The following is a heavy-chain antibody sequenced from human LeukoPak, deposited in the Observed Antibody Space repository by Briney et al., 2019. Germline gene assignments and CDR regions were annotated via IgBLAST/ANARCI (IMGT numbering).Heavy chain of an antibody. J-gene: IGHJ6*03. V-gene: IGHV5-51*01. CDR1: GYSFTNYW. CDR3: ARRPYCSSTSCYSPYYSYYMDV. D-gene: IGHD2-2*01. CDR2: IYPGDSNT. Sequence: GESLKISCKGSGYSFTNYWIGWVRQMPGKGLEWMGIIYPGDSNTRYSPSFQGQVTISADKSITTAYLQWSSLKASDTAIYYCARRPYCSSTSCYSPYYSYYMDVWGKGTTVTVS.